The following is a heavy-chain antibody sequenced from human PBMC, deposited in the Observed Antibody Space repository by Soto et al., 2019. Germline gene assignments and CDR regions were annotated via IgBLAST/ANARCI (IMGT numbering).Heavy chain of an antibody. CDR3: ARHAAYYDFWRDY. V-gene: IGHV4-39*01. Sequence: QLQLQESGPGLVKPSETLSLTCTVSGGSISSSSYYWGWIRQPPGKGLEWIGSIYYSGSTYYNPSLKSRVTISVDTSKNQFSLKLSSVTAADTAVYYCARHAAYYDFWRDYWVQGTLVTVSS. J-gene: IGHJ4*02. CDR1: GGSISSSSYY. CDR2: IYYSGST. D-gene: IGHD3-3*01.